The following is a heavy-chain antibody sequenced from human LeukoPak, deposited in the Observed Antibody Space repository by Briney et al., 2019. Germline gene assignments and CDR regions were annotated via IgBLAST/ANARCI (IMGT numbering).Heavy chain of an antibody. J-gene: IGHJ4*02. CDR3: ARVAVGSWYGYYFDY. V-gene: IGHV4-34*01. CDR2: INHSGST. D-gene: IGHD6-13*01. Sequence: SETLSLTCAVYGGSFSGYYWSWIRQPPGKGLEWIGEINHSGSTNYNPSLKSRVTISVDTSKNQFSLKLSSVTAADTAVYYCARVAVGSWYGYYFDYWGQGTLVTVSS. CDR1: GGSFSGYY.